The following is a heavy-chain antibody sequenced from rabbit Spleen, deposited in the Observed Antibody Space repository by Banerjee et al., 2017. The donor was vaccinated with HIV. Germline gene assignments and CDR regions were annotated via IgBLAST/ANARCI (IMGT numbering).Heavy chain of an antibody. Sequence: QSLEASGGGLVKPGASLTLTCTASGVSFSSNHYMCWVRQAPGKGLEWIACIEGGSSAFSYFASWAKGRFTCSKTSSTTVTLQMTSLTAADTATYFCARDSGSSFSSYGMDLWGQGTLVTVS. D-gene: IGHD8-1*01. CDR2: IEGGSSAFS. J-gene: IGHJ6*01. CDR1: GVSFSSNHY. V-gene: IGHV1S40*01. CDR3: ARDSGSSFSSYGMDL.